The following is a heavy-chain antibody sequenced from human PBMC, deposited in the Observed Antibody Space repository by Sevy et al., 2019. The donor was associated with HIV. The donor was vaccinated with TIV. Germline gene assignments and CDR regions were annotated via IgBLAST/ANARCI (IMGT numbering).Heavy chain of an antibody. J-gene: IGHJ4*02. CDR1: GGSVSSGSYY. D-gene: IGHD2-15*01. CDR2: IYYSGST. CDR3: ASFYCSGGSCDFDY. V-gene: IGHV4-61*01. Sequence: SETLSLTCTVSGGSVSSGSYYWSWIRQPPGKGLEWIGYIYYSGSTNYNPSLKSRVTISVDTSKNQFSLKLSSVTAADTAVYYCASFYCSGGSCDFDYWGQGTLVTVSS.